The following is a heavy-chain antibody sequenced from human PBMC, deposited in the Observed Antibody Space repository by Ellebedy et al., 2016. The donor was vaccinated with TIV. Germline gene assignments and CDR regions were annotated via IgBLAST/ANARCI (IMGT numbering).Heavy chain of an antibody. CDR3: AREAVAAPLDY. CDR1: GGSFSGYY. J-gene: IGHJ4*02. Sequence: SETLSLXXAVYGGSFSGYYWSWIRQPPGKGLEWIGEINHSGSTTYNPSLKSRVTISIDTSKNQFSLKVSSVTAADTAVYYCAREAVAAPLDYWGQGTLVTVSS. D-gene: IGHD6-19*01. CDR2: INHSGST. V-gene: IGHV4-34*01.